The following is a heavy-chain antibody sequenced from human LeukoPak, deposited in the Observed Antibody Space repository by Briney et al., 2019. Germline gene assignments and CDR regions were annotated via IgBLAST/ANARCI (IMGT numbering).Heavy chain of an antibody. D-gene: IGHD4-23*01. CDR2: ISSSGNTI. V-gene: IGHV3-48*02. CDR1: GFTFSTYS. Sequence: PGGSLRLSCAASGFTFSTYSMNWVRQAPGKGLEWVSYISSSGNTIYYADSVKGRFTISRDNAKNSLYLQVNSLRDEDTAVCYCAREGPVVRGSEVDYWGQGTLVTVSS. CDR3: AREGPVVRGSEVDY. J-gene: IGHJ4*02.